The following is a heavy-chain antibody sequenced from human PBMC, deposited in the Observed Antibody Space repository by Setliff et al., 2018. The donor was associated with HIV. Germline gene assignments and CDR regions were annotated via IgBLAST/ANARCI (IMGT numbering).Heavy chain of an antibody. CDR2: GYYSGIT. V-gene: IGHV4-59*08. D-gene: IGHD6-19*01. CDR3: ARVGWSDGASHIVY. Sequence: SETLSLTCTVSGGSISNYYWSWIRQPPGKGLEWIGCGYYSGITHYDPSLKSRVTISVDTSKNQFSLKLSSVTAADTAVYYCARVGWSDGASHIVYWGQGALVTVSS. J-gene: IGHJ4*02. CDR1: GGSISNYY.